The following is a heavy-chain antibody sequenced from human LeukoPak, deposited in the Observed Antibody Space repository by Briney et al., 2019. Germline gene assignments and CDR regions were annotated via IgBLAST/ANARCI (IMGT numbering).Heavy chain of an antibody. Sequence: SETLSLTCTVSGGSISSYYWSWIRQPAGKGLEWIGRIYTSGSTNYSPSLKSRVTMSVDTSKNQFSLKLSSVTAADTAVYYCARDRSYSSGRYDYYGMDVWGQGTTVTVSS. D-gene: IGHD6-19*01. V-gene: IGHV4-4*07. CDR3: ARDRSYSSGRYDYYGMDV. CDR1: GGSISSYY. CDR2: IYTSGST. J-gene: IGHJ6*02.